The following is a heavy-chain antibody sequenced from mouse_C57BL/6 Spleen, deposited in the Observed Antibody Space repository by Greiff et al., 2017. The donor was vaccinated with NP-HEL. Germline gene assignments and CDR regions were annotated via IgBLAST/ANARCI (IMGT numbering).Heavy chain of an antibody. J-gene: IGHJ3*01. CDR3: ARLIYYDYDGAY. V-gene: IGHV5-6*01. CDR2: ISSGGSYT. Sequence: EVKLMESGGDLVKPGGSLKLSCAASGFTFSSYGMSWVRQTPDKRLEWVATISSGGSYTYYPDSVKGRFTIRRDHAKNTLYLQMSIRKSENTAMYYCARLIYYDYDGAYWGQGTLVTVSA. D-gene: IGHD2-4*01. CDR1: GFTFSSYG.